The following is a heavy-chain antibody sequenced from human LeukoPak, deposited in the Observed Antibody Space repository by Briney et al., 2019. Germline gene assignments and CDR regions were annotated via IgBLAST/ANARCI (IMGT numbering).Heavy chain of an antibody. D-gene: IGHD1-26*01. J-gene: IGHJ3*02. CDR2: ISYDGSNK. V-gene: IGHV3-30-3*01. CDR3: AKVISGSYLAFDI. Sequence: PGGSLRLSCAASGFTFSSYAMHWVRQAPGKGLEWVAVISYDGSNKYYADSVKGRFTISRDNSKNTLYLQMNSLRAEDTAVYYCAKVISGSYLAFDIWGQGTMVTVSS. CDR1: GFTFSSYA.